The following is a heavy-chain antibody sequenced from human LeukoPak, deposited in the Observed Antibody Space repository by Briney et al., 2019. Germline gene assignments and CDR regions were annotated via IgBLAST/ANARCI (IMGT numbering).Heavy chain of an antibody. CDR3: ARDTGYLGSNYGMDV. Sequence: SETLSLTCTVSGGSISSYYWSWLRQPPGKGLEWLGYIFYSGSTNCNPSLKSRVTISVDTSKNQFSLNLSSVTAADTAIYYCARDTGYLGSNYGMDVWGQGTTVTVSS. CDR2: IFYSGST. CDR1: GGSISSYY. D-gene: IGHD3-22*01. J-gene: IGHJ6*02. V-gene: IGHV4-59*01.